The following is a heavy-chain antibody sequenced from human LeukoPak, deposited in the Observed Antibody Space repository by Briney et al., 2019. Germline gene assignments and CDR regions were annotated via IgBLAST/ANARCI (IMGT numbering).Heavy chain of an antibody. D-gene: IGHD1-26*01. J-gene: IGHJ6*02. V-gene: IGHV3-30*03. CDR1: GFSFSSYG. CDR2: TSSDGSIT. Sequence: PGRSLRLSCAASGFSFSSYGMHWVRQAPGKGLEWVAGTSSDGSITYYADSAKGRFTISRDNAKNSLYLQMNSLRAEDTAVYYCARGELRSYYYGMDVWGQGTTVTVSS. CDR3: ARGELRSYYYGMDV.